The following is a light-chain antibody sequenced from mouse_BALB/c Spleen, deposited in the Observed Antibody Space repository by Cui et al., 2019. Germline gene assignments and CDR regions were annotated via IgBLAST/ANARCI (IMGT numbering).Light chain of an antibody. CDR3: QQRSSYPPT. Sequence: QIVLTQSPAIMSASPGEKVTITCSHSSSVSYMHWFQQKPGTSPKLWIYSTSNLASGVPARFSGSGSGNSYSLTISRMEAEDAATYYCQQRSSYPPTFGGGTKLEIK. J-gene: IGKJ2*01. CDR2: STS. V-gene: IGKV4-57*01. CDR1: SSVSY.